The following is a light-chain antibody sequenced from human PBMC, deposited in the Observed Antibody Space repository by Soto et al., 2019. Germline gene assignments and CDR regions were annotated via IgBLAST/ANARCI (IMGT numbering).Light chain of an antibody. Sequence: DIQMTQSPSTLSASVGDRVTITCRASQRISRWLAWYQQKPGKAPKLLIYDASSLESGVPSRFSGSGSETEFTLIISGLQPDDFATYYCQQYDSYSLTFGGGTKVDIK. CDR2: DAS. V-gene: IGKV1-5*01. CDR1: QRISRW. J-gene: IGKJ4*01. CDR3: QQYDSYSLT.